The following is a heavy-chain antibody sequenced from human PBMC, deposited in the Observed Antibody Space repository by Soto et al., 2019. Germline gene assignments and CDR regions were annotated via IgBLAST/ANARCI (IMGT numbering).Heavy chain of an antibody. J-gene: IGHJ6*03. CDR2: IYYSGST. Sequence: SETLSLTCTVSGGSISSSSYYWGWIRQPPGKGLEWIGSIYYSGSTYYNPSLKSRVTISVDTSKNQFSLKLSSVTAADTTVYYCARRHRGITMDVWGKGTTVTVSS. CDR1: GGSISSSSYY. V-gene: IGHV4-39*01. D-gene: IGHD3-16*01. CDR3: ARRHRGITMDV.